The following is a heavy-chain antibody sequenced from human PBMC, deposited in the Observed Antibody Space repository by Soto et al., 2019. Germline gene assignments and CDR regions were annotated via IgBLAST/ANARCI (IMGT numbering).Heavy chain of an antibody. V-gene: IGHV4-39*01. CDR1: GDSIRSSNYF. Sequence: SETLSLTCTVSGDSIRSSNYFWGWIRQPPGKGLEWIGTIFYSGSTYYNPSLKSRVTISVDTSKNQFSLKLTSVTAADTALYYCARRYGWLYFDYWGQGSLVTVSS. CDR3: ARRYGWLYFDY. CDR2: IFYSGST. D-gene: IGHD6-19*01. J-gene: IGHJ4*02.